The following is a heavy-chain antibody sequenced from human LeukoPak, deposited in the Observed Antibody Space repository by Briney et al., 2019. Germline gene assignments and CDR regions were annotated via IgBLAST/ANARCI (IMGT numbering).Heavy chain of an antibody. CDR2: IKQDGSEK. CDR1: GFTFSTYW. Sequence: GGSLRLSCAASGFTFSTYWMTWVRQAPGKGLEWVANIKQDGSEKYYVDSVKGRFTISRDNSKNSLYLQMNSLRAEDTAVYYCAREALGGYEDYWGQGTLVTVSS. V-gene: IGHV3-7*01. D-gene: IGHD5-12*01. CDR3: AREALGGYEDY. J-gene: IGHJ4*02.